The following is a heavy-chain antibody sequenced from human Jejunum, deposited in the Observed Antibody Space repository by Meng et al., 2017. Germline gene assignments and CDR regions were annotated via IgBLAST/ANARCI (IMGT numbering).Heavy chain of an antibody. V-gene: IGHV4-61*02. J-gene: IGHJ3*02. Sequence: SETLSLTCTVSGGSISSGSYYWSWIRQPAGKGLEWIGRIYTSGSTNYNPPLKSRVTISVDTSKNPFSLKLSSVTAADTAVYYCARGPVNYYYGSEIGDAFDIWGQGTMVTVSS. CDR1: GGSISSGSYY. CDR3: ARGPVNYYYGSEIGDAFDI. CDR2: IYTSGST. D-gene: IGHD3-10*01.